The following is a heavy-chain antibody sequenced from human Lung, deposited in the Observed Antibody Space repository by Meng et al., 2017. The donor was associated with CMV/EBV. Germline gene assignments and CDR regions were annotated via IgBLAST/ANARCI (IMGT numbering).Heavy chain of an antibody. J-gene: IGHJ5*02. CDR1: GYTFSTYT. CDR3: ARGGNFDP. D-gene: IGHD2/OR15-2a*01. V-gene: IGHV7-4-1*02. CDR2: ISTNTGTP. Sequence: QVELVQSGCELKRPGASVNVSCKASGYTFSTYTINWVRQAHGRGLEWMGWISTNTGTPTYTQGFTGRFVFSLDTSVSTAYLQISSLKAEDTAVYYCARGGNFDPWGQGTLVTVSS.